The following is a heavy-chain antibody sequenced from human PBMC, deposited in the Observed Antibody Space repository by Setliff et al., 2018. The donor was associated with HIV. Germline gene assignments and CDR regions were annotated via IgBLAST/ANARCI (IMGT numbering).Heavy chain of an antibody. CDR1: GFTFSSYA. V-gene: IGHV3-23*01. CDR2: ISGGGDSI. D-gene: IGHD3-16*01. J-gene: IGHJ1*01. CDR3: AKDGVRALTRKESKYLQY. Sequence: PGGSLRLSCAASGFTFSSYAMSWVRQAPGKGLEWVSSISGGGDSIYYTDSVKGRFTISRDNSQNTLYLQMNSLRVEDTAVFYCAKDGVRALTRKESKYLQYWGQGTLVTVSS.